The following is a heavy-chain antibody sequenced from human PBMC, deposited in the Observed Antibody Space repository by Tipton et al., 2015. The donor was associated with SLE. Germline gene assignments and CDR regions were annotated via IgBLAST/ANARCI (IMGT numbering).Heavy chain of an antibody. CDR1: GYAFTICS. CDR3: ARGEETLTNSEYWGLDV. V-gene: IGHV1-3*01. D-gene: IGHD2/OR15-2a*01. J-gene: IGHJ6*02. CDR2: INVCDGYT. Sequence: QSGPEVKKPGASVKVSCMASGYAFTICSVHWVRQAGHRLEWMGWINVCDGYTKSSQSFQGRVTITRDTSARTAYLQLYNVTSDDTAVYYCARGEETLTNSEYWGLDVWGQGTTVTVSS.